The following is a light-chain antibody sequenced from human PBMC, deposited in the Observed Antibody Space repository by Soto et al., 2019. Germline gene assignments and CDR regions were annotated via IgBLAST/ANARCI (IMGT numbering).Light chain of an antibody. CDR3: QQSYNTQWT. CDR2: GAS. J-gene: IGKJ1*01. CDR1: QSVLYSPNNKNY. Sequence: DIGMTQSPDSVAVSLGERAPINCKYSQSVLYSPNNKNYLEWFQQKPGKAPKLLIYGASTLQSGVPSRFSGSGSGTDVTLTISSLQPEDFATYYCQQSYNTQWTFGQGTKV. V-gene: IGKV4-1*01.